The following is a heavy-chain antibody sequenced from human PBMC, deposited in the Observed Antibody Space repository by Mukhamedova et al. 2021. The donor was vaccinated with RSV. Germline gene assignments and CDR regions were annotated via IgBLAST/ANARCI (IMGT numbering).Heavy chain of an antibody. V-gene: IGHV1-46*01. J-gene: IGHJ4*02. D-gene: IGHD3-10*01. CDR2: SGGGT. CDR3: ARPKRGSYRETVFDY. Sequence: SGGGTSYAQKFQGRVTMTRDTSTSTVYMELSSLRSEDTAVYYCARPKRGSYRETVFDYWGQGTLVTVSS.